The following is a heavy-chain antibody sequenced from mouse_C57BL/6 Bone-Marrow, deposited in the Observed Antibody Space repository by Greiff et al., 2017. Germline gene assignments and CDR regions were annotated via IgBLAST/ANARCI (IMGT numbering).Heavy chain of an antibody. D-gene: IGHD1-1*01. CDR2: INPNNGGT. J-gene: IGHJ4*01. CDR3: ARLDITTVVAPYYAMDY. V-gene: IGHV1-26*01. CDR1: GYTFPDYY. Sequence: VHVKQSGPELVKPGASVKISCKASGYTFPDYYMNWVKQSHGKSLEWIGDINPNNGGTSYNQKFKGKATLTVDTSSRTAYMERRSLTSEDSAVDYCARLDITTVVAPYYAMDYWGQGTSVTVSS.